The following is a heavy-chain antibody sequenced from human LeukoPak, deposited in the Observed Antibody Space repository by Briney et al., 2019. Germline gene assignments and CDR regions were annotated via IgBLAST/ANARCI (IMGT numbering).Heavy chain of an antibody. Sequence: SVKVSCKASGGTFSSYAISWVRQAPGQGLEWMGGNIPIFGTANYAQKFQGRVTITADESTSTAYMELSSLRSEDTAVYYCATYYYDSSGYYYPRDYWGQGTLVTVSS. D-gene: IGHD3-22*01. CDR3: ATYYYDSSGYYYPRDY. J-gene: IGHJ4*02. CDR1: GGTFSSYA. V-gene: IGHV1-69*13. CDR2: NIPIFGTA.